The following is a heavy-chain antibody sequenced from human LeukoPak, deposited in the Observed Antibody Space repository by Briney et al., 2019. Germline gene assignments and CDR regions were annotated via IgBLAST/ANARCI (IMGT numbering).Heavy chain of an antibody. Sequence: SETLSLTCTVSGGSITGTVYYWGWIRQAPEKGLEWIGSIHYSGSTSYHPSLKSRVTLSMDTSKNQFSLKLNSVAAADTAVYYCARGVDTFGPWGQGTLVTVSS. V-gene: IGHV4-39*07. J-gene: IGHJ5*02. CDR1: GGSITGTVYY. CDR3: ARGVDTFGP. CDR2: IHYSGST. D-gene: IGHD5-18*01.